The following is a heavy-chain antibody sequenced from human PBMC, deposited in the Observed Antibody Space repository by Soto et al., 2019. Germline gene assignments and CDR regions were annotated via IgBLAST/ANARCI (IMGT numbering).Heavy chain of an antibody. CDR1: GASVSTGAYY. V-gene: IGHV4-31*02. J-gene: IGHJ5*02. Sequence: SETLSLTSTVSGASVSTGAYYWGWVRQRPGKGLEWVGYIYESGYTYYNTSLKSRLTISLDRSNNQFSLGLTSVTAADTAVYYCVSALRHTSWVYPWFDPWGQGTPATVSS. CDR2: IYESGYT. D-gene: IGHD3-16*02. CDR3: VSALRHTSWVYPWFDP.